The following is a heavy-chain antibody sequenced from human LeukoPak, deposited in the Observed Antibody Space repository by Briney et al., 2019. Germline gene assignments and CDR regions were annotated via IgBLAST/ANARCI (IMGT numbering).Heavy chain of an antibody. CDR2: ISYEGSSK. Sequence: GGSLRLSCAVSGVTFSSYVMHSVCQAPGKGLGWVAGISYEGSSKNYVGSVKGRFTVSRDNSKNTRYLQMNSLRAEDTAVYYCAKVGHKTLPGFLDVWGKGTTVTVSS. V-gene: IGHV3-30*18. CDR1: GVTFSSYV. CDR3: AKVGHKTLPGFLDV. D-gene: IGHD1-14*01. J-gene: IGHJ6*04.